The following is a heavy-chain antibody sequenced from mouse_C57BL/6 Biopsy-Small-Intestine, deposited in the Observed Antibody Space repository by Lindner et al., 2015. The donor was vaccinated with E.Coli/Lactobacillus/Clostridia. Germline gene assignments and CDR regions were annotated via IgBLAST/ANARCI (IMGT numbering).Heavy chain of an antibody. CDR3: ARRDCSGSTTCYFVY. Sequence: SVKVSCKASGYTFTNYYMHWVRQAPGQGPEWMGIINPSGGSTSYAQKLQGRVTMTSDTSASTVYMELSSLRSEDTAVYYCARRDCSGSTTCYFVYWGQGTLVTVSS. CDR2: INPSGGST. J-gene: IGHJ4*01. V-gene: IGHV1-64*01. D-gene: IGHD1-3*01. CDR1: GYTFTNYY.